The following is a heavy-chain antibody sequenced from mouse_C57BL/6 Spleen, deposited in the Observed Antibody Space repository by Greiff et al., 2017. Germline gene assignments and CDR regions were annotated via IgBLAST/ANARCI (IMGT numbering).Heavy chain of an antibody. D-gene: IGHD2-3*01. J-gene: IGHJ3*01. CDR1: GYTFTSYW. CDR3: ARCDGYNYPAWFAY. CDR2: IDPNSGGT. V-gene: IGHV1-72*01. Sequence: QVQLKQPGAELVKPGASVKLSCKASGYTFTSYWMHWVKQRPGRGLEWIGRIDPNSGGTKYNEKFKSKATLTVDKPSSTAYMQLSSLTSEDSAVYYCARCDGYNYPAWFAYWGQGTLVTVSA.